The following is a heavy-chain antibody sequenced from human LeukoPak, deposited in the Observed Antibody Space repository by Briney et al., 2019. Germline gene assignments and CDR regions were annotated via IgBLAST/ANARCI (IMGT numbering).Heavy chain of an antibody. CDR3: ARRYCGGDCYEYYYYGMDV. Sequence: GGSLRLSCAASGFTVSSNHMSWVRQAPGKGLEWVSYISSSGSTIYYADSVKGRFTISRDNAKNSLYLQMNSLRAEDTAVYYCARRYCGGDCYEYYYYGMDVWGQGTTVTVSS. CDR1: GFTVSSNH. V-gene: IGHV3-11*01. J-gene: IGHJ6*02. CDR2: ISSSGSTI. D-gene: IGHD2-21*02.